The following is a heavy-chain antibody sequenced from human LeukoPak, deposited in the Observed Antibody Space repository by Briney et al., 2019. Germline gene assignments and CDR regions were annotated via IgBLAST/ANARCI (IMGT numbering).Heavy chain of an antibody. V-gene: IGHV1-18*01. J-gene: IGHJ4*02. D-gene: IGHD5-24*01. CDR3: ARVLGEMATITKIDY. CDR2: ISAYNGNT. Sequence: EASVKVSCKASGYTFTSYGISWVRQAPGQGLEWMGWISAYNGNTNYAQKLQGRVTMTTDTSTSTAYMELRSLRSDDTAVYYCARVLGEMATITKIDYWGQGTLVTVSS. CDR1: GYTFTSYG.